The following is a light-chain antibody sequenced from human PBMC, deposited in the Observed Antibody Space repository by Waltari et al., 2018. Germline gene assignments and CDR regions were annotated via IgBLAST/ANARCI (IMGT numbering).Light chain of an antibody. CDR3: RQYDGEVVT. CDR2: GTS. Sequence: EIVLTQFPGTLSLSPGERATLSCRASQSVTSISLTWYQQKLGQAPRLLIYGTSSRATGIPDKFSGSSSATDFAITISRLEHDDFAIYYCRQYDGEVVTFEGGTKVEI. CDR1: QSVTSIS. V-gene: IGKV3-20*01. J-gene: IGKJ4*02.